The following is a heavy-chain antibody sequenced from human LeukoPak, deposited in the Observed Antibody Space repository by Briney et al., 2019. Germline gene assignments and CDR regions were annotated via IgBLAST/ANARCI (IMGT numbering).Heavy chain of an antibody. CDR3: ARDGDYYYGMDV. D-gene: IGHD3-10*01. Sequence: PGTSLRLSCAASGFTFSSYAMHWVRQAPGKGLEWVAVISYDGSNKYYADSVKGRFTISRDNSKNTLYLQMNSLRAEDTAVYYCARDGDYYYGMDVWGQGTTVTVSS. CDR1: GFTFSSYA. CDR2: ISYDGSNK. V-gene: IGHV3-30-3*01. J-gene: IGHJ6*02.